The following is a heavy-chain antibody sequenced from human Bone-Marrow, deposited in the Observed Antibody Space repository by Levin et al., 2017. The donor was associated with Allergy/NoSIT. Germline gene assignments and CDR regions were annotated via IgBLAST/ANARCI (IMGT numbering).Heavy chain of an antibody. CDR3: ARRPLSYFYMDV. CDR1: GFRFDEYG. V-gene: IGHV3-20*04. Sequence: RPGGSLRLSCAASGFRFDEYGMSWVRQAPGKEVEWVAAIAWNGGNTGYADSVKGRFIISRDNAKNSLYLQMNSLRAEDTAFYYCARRPLSYFYMDVWGKGTTVTVSS. J-gene: IGHJ6*03. CDR2: IAWNGGNT. D-gene: IGHD2/OR15-2a*01.